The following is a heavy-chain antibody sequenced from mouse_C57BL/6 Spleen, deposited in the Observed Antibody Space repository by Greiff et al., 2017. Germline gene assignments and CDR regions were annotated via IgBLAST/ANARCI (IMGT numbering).Heavy chain of an antibody. Sequence: EVMLVESGGGLVQPGGTMLLTCVASGFTFSNDCMNWVRQSPEKGIELDAQIRLKSDNYATHYAESVKGRFTISRDDSNSSVYLQMNNLRAEDTVIYYCTGRWLLYAMDYWGQGTSVTVSS. CDR3: TGRWLLYAMDY. V-gene: IGHV6-3*01. J-gene: IGHJ4*01. CDR2: IRLKSDNYAT. D-gene: IGHD2-3*01. CDR1: GFTFSNDC.